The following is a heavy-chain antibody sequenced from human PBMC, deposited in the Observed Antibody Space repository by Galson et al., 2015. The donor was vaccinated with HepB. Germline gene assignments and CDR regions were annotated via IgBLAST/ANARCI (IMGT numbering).Heavy chain of an antibody. CDR2: ISGSGGST. V-gene: IGHV3-23*01. J-gene: IGHJ4*02. Sequence: SLRLSCAASGFTFSSYAMSWVRQAPGKGLEWVSAISGSGGSTYYADSVKGRFTISRDNSKNTLYLQMNSLRAEDTAVYYCAKVTDYAVLRFLEWLWFDYWGQGTLVTVSS. CDR1: GFTFSSYA. CDR3: AKVTDYAVLRFLEWLWFDY. D-gene: IGHD3-3*01.